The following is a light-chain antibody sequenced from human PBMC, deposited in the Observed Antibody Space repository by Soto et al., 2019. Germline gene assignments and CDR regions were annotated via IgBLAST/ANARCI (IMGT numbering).Light chain of an antibody. CDR2: DVS. Sequence: QSVLTQPASVSGSPGQSIGISCTGTSSDVGGYSHVSWYQQQPGKAPKLVISDVSNRPSGVSDRFSGSKSGNTASLTISGLQTEDEADYYCASYTTSSTYVFGTGTKVTVL. J-gene: IGLJ1*01. CDR3: ASYTTSSTYV. V-gene: IGLV2-14*01. CDR1: SSDVGGYSH.